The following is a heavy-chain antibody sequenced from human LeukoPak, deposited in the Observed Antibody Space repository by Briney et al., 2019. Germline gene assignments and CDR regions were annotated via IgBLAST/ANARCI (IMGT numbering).Heavy chain of an antibody. D-gene: IGHD3-16*01. J-gene: IGHJ4*02. CDR2: IKSDGSST. CDR3: ARGGRYAYFLDY. Sequence: PGGSLRLSCAASGFTFSSYSMNWVRQAPGKGLVWVSRIKSDGSSTSYAESVKGRFTISRDNAKNTVYVHMNSLRDEDTAVYYCARGGRYAYFLDYWGQGTLVTVSS. V-gene: IGHV3-74*01. CDR1: GFTFSSYS.